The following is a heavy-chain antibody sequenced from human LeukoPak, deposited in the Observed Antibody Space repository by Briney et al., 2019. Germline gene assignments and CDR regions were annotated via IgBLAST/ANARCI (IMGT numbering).Heavy chain of an antibody. CDR3: TRGKASGGVPVMSPIDAFDM. CDR1: GFTFSSYA. CDR2: ISDNGNNE. D-gene: IGHD6-19*01. V-gene: IGHV3-30-3*01. Sequence: GGSLRLSCAASGFTFSSYAMHWVRQAPGKGLEWATVISDNGNNEHYAGSVKGRFTVSRDNSKNTLYLQMNSLRTEDTALYYCTRGKASGGVPVMSPIDAFDMRGQGTMVTVSS. J-gene: IGHJ3*02.